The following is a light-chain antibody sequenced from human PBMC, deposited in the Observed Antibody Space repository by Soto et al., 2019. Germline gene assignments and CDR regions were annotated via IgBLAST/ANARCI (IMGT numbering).Light chain of an antibody. CDR2: GNS. CDR3: QSYDSSPSVV. J-gene: IGLJ2*01. CDR1: SSNIGAGYD. V-gene: IGLV1-40*01. Sequence: QSVLTQPPSVSGAPGQRVTISCTGSSSNIGAGYDVHWYQQLPGTAPKLLIYGNSNRPSGVPDRFSGSKSGTSASLASTGLQAEDEADYYCQSYDSSPSVVFGGGTKVTVL.